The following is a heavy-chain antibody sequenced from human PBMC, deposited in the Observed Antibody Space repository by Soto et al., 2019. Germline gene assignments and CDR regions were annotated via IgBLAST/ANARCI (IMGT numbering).Heavy chain of an antibody. D-gene: IGHD5-18*01. CDR1: GFTFSGKT. CDR2: MASDGSNT. V-gene: IGHV3-30*04. J-gene: IGHJ4*02. Sequence: GGSLILSCAASGFTFSGKTMYWVRQAPGKGLEWVTFMASDGSNTYYADSVKGRFTISRDNSKNTLYLQMSSLRAEDTAVYYCVKSHSTALVPYYFDYWGQGTLVTVSS. CDR3: VKSHSTALVPYYFDY.